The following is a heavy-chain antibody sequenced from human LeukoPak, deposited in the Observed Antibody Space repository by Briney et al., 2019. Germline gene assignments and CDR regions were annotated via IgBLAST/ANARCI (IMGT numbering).Heavy chain of an antibody. CDR1: GGSIRSSSYY. Sequence: PSETLSLTCTVSGGSIRSSSYYWGWIRQPPGKGLEWLGSIYFSGSTYYNPSLKSRVTISFDTSKNQFSLKLTSVTAADTAVYYCARGSGPDYFDYWGQGTLVTVST. CDR2: IYFSGST. D-gene: IGHD1-14*01. CDR3: ARGSGPDYFDY. V-gene: IGHV4-39*01. J-gene: IGHJ4*02.